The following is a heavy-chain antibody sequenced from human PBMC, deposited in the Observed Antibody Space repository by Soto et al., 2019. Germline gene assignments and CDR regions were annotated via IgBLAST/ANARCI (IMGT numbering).Heavy chain of an antibody. CDR1: GFTFDDYA. Sequence: PGGSLRLSCAVSGFTFDDYAMHWVRQAPRKGLEWVSGISWNSGSIGYADSVKGRFTISRDNAKNSVYLQMNSLRPEDTALYYCGKGLYSVMVVAGMGDHWGQGTLGTVSS. V-gene: IGHV3-9*01. J-gene: IGHJ4*02. CDR2: ISWNSGSI. CDR3: GKGLYSVMVVAGMGDH. D-gene: IGHD6-19*01.